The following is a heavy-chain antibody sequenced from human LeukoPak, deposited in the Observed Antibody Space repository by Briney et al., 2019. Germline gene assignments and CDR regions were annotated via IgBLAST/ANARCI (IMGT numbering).Heavy chain of an antibody. CDR2: ISAYNGNT. J-gene: IGHJ5*02. D-gene: IGHD6-13*01. CDR1: GYTFTRYG. CDR3: AASSSRVTLNWFDP. V-gene: IGHV1-18*01. Sequence: GASVKVSCKASGYTFTRYGISWVRQAPGQGLEWMGWISAYNGNTNYAQKLQGRVTMTTDTSTSTAYMELRSLRSDDTAVYYCAASSSRVTLNWFDPWGQGTLVTVSS.